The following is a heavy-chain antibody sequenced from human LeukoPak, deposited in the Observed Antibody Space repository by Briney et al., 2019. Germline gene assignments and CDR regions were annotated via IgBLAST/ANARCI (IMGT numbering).Heavy chain of an antibody. V-gene: IGHV1-18*01. CDR1: GYTYTNYG. CDR2: ISAYNGHT. J-gene: IGHJ4*02. Sequence: GASVKVSCKASGYTYTNYGISWVRQAPGQGLEWMGWISAYNGHTNYPQKLQGRVTMATDTSTSTAYMELRSLRSDDTAVYYCARGYYDSSGYPFDYWGQGTLVTVSS. CDR3: ARGYYDSSGYPFDY. D-gene: IGHD3-22*01.